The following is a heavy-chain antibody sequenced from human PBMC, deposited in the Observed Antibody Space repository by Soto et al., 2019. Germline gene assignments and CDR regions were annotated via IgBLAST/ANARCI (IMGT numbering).Heavy chain of an antibody. J-gene: IGHJ3*02. Sequence: EVQLVGSGGGLVQPGGSLGLSCAASGFSFSTYEMAWVRQAPGKGLEWVSYISGSGSKIYYADSVKGRFTVSRDNARNSVYLQMNSLRAEDTAVYYCASSRLRPGSPRSYSFHIWGRGTMVTVSS. D-gene: IGHD3-16*01. V-gene: IGHV3-48*03. CDR1: GFSFSTYE. CDR3: ASSRLRPGSPRSYSFHI. CDR2: ISGSGSKI.